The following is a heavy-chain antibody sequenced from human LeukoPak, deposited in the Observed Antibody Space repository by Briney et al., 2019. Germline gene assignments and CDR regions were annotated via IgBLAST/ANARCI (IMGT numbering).Heavy chain of an antibody. D-gene: IGHD6-13*01. Sequence: SETLSLTCAVYGGSFSGYYWSWIRQPPGEGLEWIGEINHSGSTNYNPSLKSRVTISVDTSKNQFSLKLSSVTAADTAVYYCARGPGYSSSRYRHNWFDPWGQGTLVTVSS. CDR1: GGSFSGYY. CDR3: ARGPGYSSSRYRHNWFDP. CDR2: INHSGST. J-gene: IGHJ5*02. V-gene: IGHV4-34*01.